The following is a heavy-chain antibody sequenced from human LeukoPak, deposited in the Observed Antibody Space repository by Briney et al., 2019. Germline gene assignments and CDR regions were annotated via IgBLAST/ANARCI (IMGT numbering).Heavy chain of an antibody. CDR3: AKGTVTTSLDYYYYGMDV. V-gene: IGHV3-9*01. CDR1: GFTFDDYA. Sequence: GGSLRLSCAASGFTFDDYAMPWVRQAPGKGLEWVSGISWNSGGIGYADSVKGRFTISRDNAKNSLYLQMNSLRAEDTALYYCAKGTVTTSLDYYYYGMDVWGQGTTVTVSS. D-gene: IGHD4-17*01. CDR2: ISWNSGGI. J-gene: IGHJ6*02.